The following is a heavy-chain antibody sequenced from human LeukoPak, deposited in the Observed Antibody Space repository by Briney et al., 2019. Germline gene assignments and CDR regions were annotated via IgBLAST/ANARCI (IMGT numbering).Heavy chain of an antibody. D-gene: IGHD2-21*02. Sequence: GGSLRLSCAASGFTFNSYTMSRVRQAPGKGLEWVSTISNSGRNTFYTDSVKGRFTISRDNSKNTLYLQMNSLRAGDTAVYSCARARGYCAADCSRYAFGYWGQGTLVTVSS. J-gene: IGHJ4*02. CDR3: ARARGYCAADCSRYAFGY. CDR1: GFTFNSYT. CDR2: ISNSGRNT. V-gene: IGHV3-23*01.